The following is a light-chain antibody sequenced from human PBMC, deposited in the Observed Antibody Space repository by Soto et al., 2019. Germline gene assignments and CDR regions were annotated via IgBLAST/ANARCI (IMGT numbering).Light chain of an antibody. J-gene: IGKJ1*01. CDR1: ASVSSN. Sequence: EIVMAQTPATPSVSPGERATVSCRASASVSSNLALYQQKPGQAPRLRIYVASTSATGIPARFSGSGCGTEFTLTISSLQSEDFAVYYCQQYNNWPPWTFGQGTKVEIK. CDR3: QQYNNWPPWT. V-gene: IGKV3-15*01. CDR2: VAS.